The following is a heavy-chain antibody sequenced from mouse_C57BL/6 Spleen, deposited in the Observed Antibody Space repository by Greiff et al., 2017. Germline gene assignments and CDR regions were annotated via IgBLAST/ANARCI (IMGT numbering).Heavy chain of an antibody. Sequence: VQLQQSGPELVKPGASVKISCKASGYSFTGYYMNWVKQSPEKSLEWIGEINPSTGGTTYNQKFKAKATLTVDKSSSTAYMQLKSLTSEDSAVYYCASYDYDRFAYWGQGTLVTVSA. CDR2: INPSTGGT. D-gene: IGHD2-4*01. CDR3: ASYDYDRFAY. CDR1: GYSFTGYY. J-gene: IGHJ3*01. V-gene: IGHV1-42*01.